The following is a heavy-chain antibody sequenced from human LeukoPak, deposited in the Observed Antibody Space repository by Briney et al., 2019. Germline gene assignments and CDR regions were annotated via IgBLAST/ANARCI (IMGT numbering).Heavy chain of an antibody. CDR2: IKEDGTET. D-gene: IGHD5-24*01. Sequence: GGSLRLSCEASGFTFSSNWMSWVRLAPGKGLEWVANIKEDGTETYYVDSVKGRFTISRDNAKNSLYLQMNSLRVEDTAVYYCAKEGRSLQTYWGQGTLVTVSS. J-gene: IGHJ4*02. CDR1: GFTFSSNW. CDR3: AKEGRSLQTY. V-gene: IGHV3-7*03.